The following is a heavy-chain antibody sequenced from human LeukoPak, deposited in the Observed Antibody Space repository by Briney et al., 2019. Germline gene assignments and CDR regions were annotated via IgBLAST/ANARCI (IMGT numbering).Heavy chain of an antibody. Sequence: GGSLRLSCAASGFTFSSYAMSGVRQAPGKGLEWVSAISGSGGSTYYADSVKGRFTISRDNSKNTLYLKMNSLRAEDTAVYYCANGDSYGELLFFYWGQGTLVTVSS. V-gene: IGHV3-23*01. CDR1: GFTFSSYA. CDR3: ANGDSYGELLFFY. J-gene: IGHJ4*02. CDR2: ISGSGGST. D-gene: IGHD3-10*01.